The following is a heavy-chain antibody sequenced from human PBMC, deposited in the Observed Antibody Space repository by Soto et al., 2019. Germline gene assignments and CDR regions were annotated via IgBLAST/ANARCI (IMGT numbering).Heavy chain of an antibody. V-gene: IGHV3-33*03. D-gene: IGHD6-13*01. J-gene: IGHJ5*02. CDR2: IWFDESKA. CDR1: GFTFSSYS. Sequence: GGSLRLSCAASGFTFSSYSMHWVRQAPGKGLKWVEVIWFDESKAYHADSVKSRLTNTKDTSKNQVVLTITNMAPLDTATFYCAHGGSSWYTFFAPGGKGTLVTVS. CDR3: AHGGSSWYTFFAP.